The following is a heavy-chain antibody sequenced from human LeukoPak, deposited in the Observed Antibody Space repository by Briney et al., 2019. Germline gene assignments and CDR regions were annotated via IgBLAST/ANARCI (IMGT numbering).Heavy chain of an antibody. CDR2: INPSGGST. CDR3: ARDLSSLLWFGGLEGSDAFDI. CDR1: GYTFTSYY. J-gene: IGHJ3*02. Sequence: ASVKVSCKASGYTFTSYYMHWVRQAPGQGLEWMGIINPSGGSTSYAQKFQGRVTMTRDTSTSTVYMELSNLRSEDTAVYYCARDLSSLLWFGGLEGSDAFDIWGQGTMVTVSS. V-gene: IGHV1-46*01. D-gene: IGHD3-10*01.